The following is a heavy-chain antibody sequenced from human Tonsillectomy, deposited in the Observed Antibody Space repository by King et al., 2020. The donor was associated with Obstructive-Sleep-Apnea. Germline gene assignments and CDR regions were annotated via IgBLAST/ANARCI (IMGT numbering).Heavy chain of an antibody. CDR2: IRRKVDGGTT. J-gene: IGHJ4*02. Sequence: VQLVESGGGLVQPGRSLRLSCTASGFTFGDYAMSWFRQAPGKGREWVGFIRRKVDGGTTEYAESVKGRFTISRDDSKSIAYLQMTSLKTEDTAVYYCTRDLGYYDTSGYLGFYWGQGTLVTVSS. CDR1: GFTFGDYA. V-gene: IGHV3-49*03. CDR3: TRDLGYYDTSGYLGFY. D-gene: IGHD3-22*01.